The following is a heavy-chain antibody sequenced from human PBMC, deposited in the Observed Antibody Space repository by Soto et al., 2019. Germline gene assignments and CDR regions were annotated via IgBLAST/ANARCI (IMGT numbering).Heavy chain of an antibody. CDR2: IYYSGST. J-gene: IGHJ5*02. V-gene: IGHV4-31*03. Sequence: SETLSLTCTVSGGSISSGGYYWSWIRQHPGKGLEWIGYIYYSGSTYYNPSLKSRVTISVDTSKNQFSLKLSSVTAADTAVYYCARVHKRDFWSGSGYNGFDPWGQGTLVTVSS. D-gene: IGHD3-3*01. CDR3: ARVHKRDFWSGSGYNGFDP. CDR1: GGSISSGGYY.